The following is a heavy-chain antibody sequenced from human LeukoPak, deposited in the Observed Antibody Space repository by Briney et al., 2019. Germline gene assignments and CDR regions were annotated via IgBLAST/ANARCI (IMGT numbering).Heavy chain of an antibody. V-gene: IGHV1-18*01. CDR2: ISGYTGYT. D-gene: IGHD2-2*01. CDR3: ARVGRDCSTINCYWEDWFDP. J-gene: IGHJ5*02. CDR1: GYNFAGYG. Sequence: ASVKVSFKASGYNFAGYGIAGVREAPGQGPEWMGWISGYTGYTHYAQNVQGRVTMTTDTSTSTAYMELRNLRSDDTAVYYCARVGRDCSTINCYWEDWFDPWGQGTLVIVSS.